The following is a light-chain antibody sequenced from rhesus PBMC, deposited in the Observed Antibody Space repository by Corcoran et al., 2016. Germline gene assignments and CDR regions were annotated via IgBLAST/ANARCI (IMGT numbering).Light chain of an antibody. CDR2: QAS. Sequence: DIVRTQSSASLAVSPGQRATTTCGASESVSVVGINLIHGAQQKTGPPPKLLIYQASHKETGVPARFSGSGSRTDFTLAIDPMEADDAADYCCLQSENSPYSFGQGTKVEIK. CDR1: ESVSVVGINL. J-gene: IGKJ2*01. V-gene: IGKV7-13*01. CDR3: LQSENSPYS.